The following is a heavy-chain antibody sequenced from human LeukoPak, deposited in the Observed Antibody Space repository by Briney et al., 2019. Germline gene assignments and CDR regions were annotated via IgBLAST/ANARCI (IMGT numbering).Heavy chain of an antibody. Sequence: GGSLRLSCAASGFTVSSNYMSWVRQAPGKGLEWVSVIYSGGSTYYADSVKGRFTISRDNSKNTLYLQMNSLRAEDTAVYYCARDYYDSSGYYTPPLAYWGQGTLVTVSS. V-gene: IGHV3-53*01. CDR3: ARDYYDSSGYYTPPLAY. CDR1: GFTVSSNY. J-gene: IGHJ4*02. CDR2: IYSGGST. D-gene: IGHD3-22*01.